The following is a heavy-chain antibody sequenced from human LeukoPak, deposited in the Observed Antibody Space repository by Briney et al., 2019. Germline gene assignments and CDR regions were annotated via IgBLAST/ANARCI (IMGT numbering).Heavy chain of an antibody. J-gene: IGHJ6*03. V-gene: IGHV4-59*08. CDR3: ARGGGNGGGWVGHYYYMDV. CDR2: IYYSGST. CDR1: GGSISSYY. Sequence: SETLSLTCTVSGGSISSYYWSWIRQPPGKGLEWIGYIYYSGSTYNNPSLKSRVTISVDTSKNQFSLKLSSVSAADTAVYYCARGGGNGGGWVGHYYYMDVWGKGTTVTVSS. D-gene: IGHD4-23*01.